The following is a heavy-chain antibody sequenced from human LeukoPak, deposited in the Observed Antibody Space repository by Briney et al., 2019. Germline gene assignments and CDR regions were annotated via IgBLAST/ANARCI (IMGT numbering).Heavy chain of an antibody. CDR3: XXDXXXXXXXEDXXY. CDR2: IXSVGTT. Sequence: PGGSLRLSCAASGFSVSSNYMSWVRQAPEKGLEWVSVIXSVGTTYYADSVKGRFTISRDNAKNSLYLQMNSLRAEDTAVYYCXXDXXXXXXXEDXXYWGQGTLVTVSS. J-gene: IGHJ4*02. CDR1: GFSVSSNY. V-gene: IGHV3-53*01.